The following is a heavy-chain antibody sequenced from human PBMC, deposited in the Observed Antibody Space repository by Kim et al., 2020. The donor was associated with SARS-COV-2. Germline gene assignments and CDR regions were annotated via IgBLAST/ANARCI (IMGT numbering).Heavy chain of an antibody. V-gene: IGHV3-74*01. CDR2: T. CDR3: TRAIIGTNVFDS. D-gene: IGHD1-7*01. J-gene: IGHJ4*02. Sequence: TSYSDSVKGRFTISRDNAKNTLYLQINSLRADDTAVYYCTRAIIGTNVFDSWGQGILVTVSS.